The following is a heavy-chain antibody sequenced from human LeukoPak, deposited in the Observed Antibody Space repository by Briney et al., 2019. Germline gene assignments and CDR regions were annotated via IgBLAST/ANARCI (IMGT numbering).Heavy chain of an antibody. CDR1: GLTFSPYS. CDR2: ISGSSSYI. V-gene: IGHV3-21*01. J-gene: IGHJ4*02. CDR3: ARDSTYGDFDY. D-gene: IGHD3-10*01. Sequence: PGGSLRLSCVASGLTFSPYSMNWVRQAPGKGLEWVSCISGSSSYIYYGDSVKGRFTISRDNAKSSLYLQMNSLRAEDTAVYYCARDSTYGDFDYWGQGTLVTVSS.